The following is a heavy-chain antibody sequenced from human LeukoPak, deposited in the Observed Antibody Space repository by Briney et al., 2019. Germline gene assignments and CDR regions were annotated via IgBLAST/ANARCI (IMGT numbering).Heavy chain of an antibody. D-gene: IGHD3-22*01. Sequence: PSETLSLTCTVSGGSISSYYWSWIRQPPGKGLEWIGYIYYSGSTNYNPSLKSRVTISVDTPKNQFSLKLSSVTAADTAVYYCARDSYYYDSSGYYGCAFDIWGQGTMVTVSS. CDR1: GGSISSYY. J-gene: IGHJ3*02. CDR3: ARDSYYYDSSGYYGCAFDI. CDR2: IYYSGST. V-gene: IGHV4-59*01.